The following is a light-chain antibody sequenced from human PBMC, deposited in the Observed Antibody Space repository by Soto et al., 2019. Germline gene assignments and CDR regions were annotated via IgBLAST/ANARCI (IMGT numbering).Light chain of an antibody. J-gene: IGKJ1*01. CDR1: XXXXYSSNNKNY. CDR2: LAS. CDR3: QQYYSTPRT. V-gene: IGKV4-1*01. Sequence: MVMTHSPASLGVSRGDXSSLNWRSXXXXXYSSNNKNYLAWYQQKPGQPPKLLIYLASTRESGVPDRFSGSGSGTDFTLTISSLQAEDVAVYYCQQYYSTPRTFGQGTKV.